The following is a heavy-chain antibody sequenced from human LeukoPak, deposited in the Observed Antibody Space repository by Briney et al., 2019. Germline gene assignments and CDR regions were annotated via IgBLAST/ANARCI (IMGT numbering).Heavy chain of an antibody. CDR2: IGTTSGAI. Sequence: PGGSLRLSCAASGFTFNAFGMNWVRQAPGKGLEWVSYIGTTSGAIYYADSVKGRFTISRDNAKNTVYLQMNSLRAEDTAVYYCPQADFQHWGQGTLVTVSS. CDR3: PQADFQH. V-gene: IGHV3-48*04. CDR1: GFTFNAFG. J-gene: IGHJ1*01.